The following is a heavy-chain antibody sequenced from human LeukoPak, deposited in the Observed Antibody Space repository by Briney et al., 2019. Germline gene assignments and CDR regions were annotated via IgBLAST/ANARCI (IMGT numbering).Heavy chain of an antibody. CDR1: RFTVSSNY. CDR2: IYSGGST. CDR3: ASDSSGWFLSYGMDV. D-gene: IGHD6-19*01. J-gene: IGHJ6*02. V-gene: IGHV3-53*01. Sequence: GGSLRLSCAASRFTVSSNYMSWVRQAPGKGLEWVSVIYSGGSTYYADSVKGRFTISRDNSKNTLYLQMNSLRAEDTAVYYCASDSSGWFLSYGMDVWGQGTTVTVSS.